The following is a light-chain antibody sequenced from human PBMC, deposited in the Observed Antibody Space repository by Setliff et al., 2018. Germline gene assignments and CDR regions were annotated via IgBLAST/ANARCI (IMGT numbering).Light chain of an antibody. V-gene: IGLV2-11*01. CDR2: DVS. CDR1: SSDVGGYNY. J-gene: IGLJ1*01. Sequence: SPGQSVTISCTGTSSDVGGYNYVSWYQQYPGKAPKLMIYDVSKRPSGVPDRFSGSKSGNTASLTISGLQAEDEADYYCCSYAGSYPYVFGTGTKVTV. CDR3: CSYAGSYPYV.